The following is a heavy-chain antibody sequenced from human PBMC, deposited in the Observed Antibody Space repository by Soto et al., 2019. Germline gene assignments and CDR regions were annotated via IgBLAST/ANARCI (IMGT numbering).Heavy chain of an antibody. J-gene: IGHJ4*02. CDR3: AREAGDYGHPYFDY. CDR2: IIPTFGTV. V-gene: IGHV1-69*01. D-gene: IGHD3-10*01. CDR1: GDTCSSYA. Sequence: QLVQSGPEVKKPGSSVKVSCKSVGDTCSSYAVSWVRQAPGQGLEWMGGIIPTFGTVNYAQKFQGRATITADESTRLSYMELSSLKSEVTAVYYCAREAGDYGHPYFDYWGQGTLISVSS.